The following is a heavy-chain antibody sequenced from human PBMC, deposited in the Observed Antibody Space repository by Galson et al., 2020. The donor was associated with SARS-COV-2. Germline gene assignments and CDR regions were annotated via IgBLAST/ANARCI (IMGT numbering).Heavy chain of an antibody. CDR2: VYTRGGT. D-gene: IGHD3-22*01. CDR3: AREAPSYFYDSSGYHYGYFDS. CDR1: GGSISSGSYY. V-gene: IGHV4-61*02. Sequence: LSLTCTVSGGSISSGSYYWSWVRQPAGKGLEWIGRVYTRGGTTYNPSLKSRVTVSVDTSKSQFSLHLTSATAADTAVYYCAREAPSYFYDSSGYHYGYFDSWGQGTLVTVSS. J-gene: IGHJ4*02.